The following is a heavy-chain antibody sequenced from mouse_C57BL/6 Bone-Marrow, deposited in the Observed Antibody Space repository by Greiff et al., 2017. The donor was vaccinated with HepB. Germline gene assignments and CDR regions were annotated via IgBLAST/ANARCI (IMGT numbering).Heavy chain of an antibody. Sequence: EVNVVESGGGLVQPGGSMKLSCVASGFTFSNYWMNWVRQSPEKGLERVAQIRLKSDNYATHYAESVKGRFTISRDDSKSSVYLQMNNLRAEDTGMYYCTDTPVVATVYFDYWGQGTTLTVSS. J-gene: IGHJ2*01. CDR1: GFTFSNYW. D-gene: IGHD1-1*01. V-gene: IGHV6-3*01. CDR3: TDTPVVATVYFDY. CDR2: IRLKSDNYAT.